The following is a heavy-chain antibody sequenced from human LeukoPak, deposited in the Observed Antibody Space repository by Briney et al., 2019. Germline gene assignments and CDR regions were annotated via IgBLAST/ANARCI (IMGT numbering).Heavy chain of an antibody. J-gene: IGHJ4*02. CDR1: GFTFSNYI. Sequence: GGSLRLSCVASGFTFSNYIMNWVRQAPGKGLEWVSYISSSSNTIYYADFVKGRFTISRDNAKKSLNLQMNSLRAEDTAVYYCAREVGWDFPTYDFWSGYSHFDYWGQGTLVTVSS. D-gene: IGHD3-3*01. CDR2: ISSSSNTI. V-gene: IGHV3-48*01. CDR3: AREVGWDFPTYDFWSGYSHFDY.